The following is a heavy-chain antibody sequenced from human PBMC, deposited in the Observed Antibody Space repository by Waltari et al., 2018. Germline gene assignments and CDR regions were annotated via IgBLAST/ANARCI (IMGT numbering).Heavy chain of an antibody. CDR2: IYHSGTT. CDR1: GGSISTIGYY. Sequence: QLQLQASGPGLVKPSETLPLTCTVSGGSISTIGYYWAWVRQPPGKGLEWIGTIYHSGTTYYNPSLESRVTISVDTSRNQFSLKLRSVTAADTAVYYCARHGGYFSNFDYW. CDR3: ARHGGYFSNFDY. V-gene: IGHV4-39*01. J-gene: IGHJ4*01. D-gene: IGHD2-21*01.